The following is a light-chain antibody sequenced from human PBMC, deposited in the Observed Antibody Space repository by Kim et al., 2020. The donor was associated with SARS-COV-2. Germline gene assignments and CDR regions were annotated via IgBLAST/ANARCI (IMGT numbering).Light chain of an antibody. Sequence: QSVLTQPPSVSGAPGQRVTISCAGTSSNIGAGHDVHWYQQLPGTAPKLLIYGNSNRPSGVPDRFSGSESVTSASLAISGLQAEDEADYYCQSFDISLSGYVFGTGTKVTVL. CDR1: SSNIGAGHD. V-gene: IGLV1-40*01. CDR2: GNS. J-gene: IGLJ1*01. CDR3: QSFDISLSGYV.